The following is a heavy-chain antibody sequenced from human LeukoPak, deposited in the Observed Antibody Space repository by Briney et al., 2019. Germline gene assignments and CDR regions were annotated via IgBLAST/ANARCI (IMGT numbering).Heavy chain of an antibody. Sequence: GGSLRLSCAAFGFTFDDYAMHWVRQAPGKGLEWVSGISWNSGSIGYADSVKGRFTISRDNAKNSLYLQMNSLRAEDTALYYCAKLPMTTVTTDGMDVWGQGTTVTVSS. CDR3: AKLPMTTVTTDGMDV. CDR2: ISWNSGSI. CDR1: GFTFDDYA. D-gene: IGHD4-17*01. J-gene: IGHJ6*02. V-gene: IGHV3-9*01.